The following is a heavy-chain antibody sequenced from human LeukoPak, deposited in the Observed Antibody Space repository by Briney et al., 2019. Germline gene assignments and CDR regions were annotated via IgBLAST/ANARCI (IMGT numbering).Heavy chain of an antibody. Sequence: GGSLRLSCAASGFTFDDYAMHWVRHAPGKGLEWVSGISWNSGSIGYADSVKGRFTISRDNAKNPLYLQMNSLRAEDTALYYCAKDAGVSWGQGTTVTVSS. J-gene: IGHJ6*02. D-gene: IGHD7-27*01. CDR2: ISWNSGSI. V-gene: IGHV3-9*01. CDR3: AKDAGVS. CDR1: GFTFDDYA.